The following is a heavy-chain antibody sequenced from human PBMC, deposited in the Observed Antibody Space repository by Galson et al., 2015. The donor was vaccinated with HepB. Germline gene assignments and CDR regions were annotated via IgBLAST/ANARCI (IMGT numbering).Heavy chain of an antibody. CDR3: ARKFYYGSGPFYDLFDY. D-gene: IGHD3-10*01. Sequence: SLRLSCAASGFTFNTYAMSWVRQAPGQGLEWVSAISGSGGSTSYAASVKGRFTISRDNSKNTLYLQMNSLRAEDTAVYYCARKFYYGSGPFYDLFDYWGQGTLVTVSS. J-gene: IGHJ4*02. V-gene: IGHV3-23*01. CDR1: GFTFNTYA. CDR2: ISGSGGST.